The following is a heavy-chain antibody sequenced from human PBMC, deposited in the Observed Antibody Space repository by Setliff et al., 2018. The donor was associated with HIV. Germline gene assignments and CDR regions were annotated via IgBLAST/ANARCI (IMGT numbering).Heavy chain of an antibody. CDR3: SSHYGSGTSH. CDR1: GFTFSYA. J-gene: IGHJ4*02. D-gene: IGHD3-10*01. V-gene: IGHV3-23*01. Sequence: GGSLRLSCAASGFTFSYAMSWVRQAPGKGLEWVSGITGSGGKTYYADSVKGRFTISRDNAKNSLYLQMNSLRAEDTAVYYCSSHYGSGTSHWGQGTLVTVSS. CDR2: ITGSGGKT.